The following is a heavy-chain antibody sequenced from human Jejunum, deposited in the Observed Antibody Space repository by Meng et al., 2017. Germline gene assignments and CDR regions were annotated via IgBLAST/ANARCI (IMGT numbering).Heavy chain of an antibody. CDR3: ARPRVTVPSTRWFDT. Sequence: GESLKISCAASGFTFSSYAMSWVRQAPGNGLEWVSGIGSDGTAIYYAGSVKGRFTISRDNSKNTLYLQMNGLRAEDTAVYYCARPRVTVPSTRWFDTWGQGTLVT. CDR1: GFTFSSYA. J-gene: IGHJ5*02. CDR2: IGSDGTAI. D-gene: IGHD6-19*01. V-gene: IGHV3-23*03.